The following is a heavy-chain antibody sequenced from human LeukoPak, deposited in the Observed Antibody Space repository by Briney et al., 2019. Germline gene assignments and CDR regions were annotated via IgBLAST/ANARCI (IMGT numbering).Heavy chain of an antibody. CDR2: ISGSGGST. V-gene: IGHV3-23*01. J-gene: IGHJ4*02. CDR3: AKAKGSGSYYWLFDN. Sequence: GGSLRLSCAASGFTFSSYAMSWVRQAPGKGLEWVSAISGSGGSTYYADSVKGRFTISRDNSKNTLYLQMNSLRAEDTALYYCAKAKGSGSYYWLFDNWGQGTLVTVSS. CDR1: GFTFSSYA. D-gene: IGHD3-10*01.